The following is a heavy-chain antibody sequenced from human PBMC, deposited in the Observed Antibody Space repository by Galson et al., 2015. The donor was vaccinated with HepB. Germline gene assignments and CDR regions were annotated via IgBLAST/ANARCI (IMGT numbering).Heavy chain of an antibody. CDR3: AKGSGGYSYGHDAFDI. CDR2: IWYDGSNK. V-gene: IGHV3-33*06. D-gene: IGHD5-18*01. J-gene: IGHJ3*02. CDR1: GFTFSSYG. Sequence: SLRLSCAASGFTFSSYGMHWVRQAPGKGLEWVAVIWYDGSNKYYADSLKGRFTISRDNSKNTLYLQMNSLRAEDTAVYYCAKGSGGYSYGHDAFDIWGQGTMVTASS.